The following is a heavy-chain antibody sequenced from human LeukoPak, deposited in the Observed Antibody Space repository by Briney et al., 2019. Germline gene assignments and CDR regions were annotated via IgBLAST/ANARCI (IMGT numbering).Heavy chain of an antibody. CDR1: GFTFGDYS. D-gene: IGHD1-26*01. V-gene: IGHV3-49*04. CDR3: TRDGSYYYYCYMDV. CDR2: IRSEASGETT. J-gene: IGHJ6*03. Sequence: PGGSLRLSCTGSGFTFGDYSMTWVRQAPGKGLEWVGFIRSEASGETTEYAASVKGRFTISRDDSKNVAYLQMNSLKTEDTAVYYCTRDGSYYYYCYMDVWGTGTTVTVSS.